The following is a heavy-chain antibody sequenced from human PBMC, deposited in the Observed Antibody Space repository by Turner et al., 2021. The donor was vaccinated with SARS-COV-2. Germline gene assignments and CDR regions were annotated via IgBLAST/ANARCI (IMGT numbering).Heavy chain of an antibody. CDR1: GSTFGAYA. J-gene: IGHJ2*01. CDR3: AKETYGSCWYYQGWSFDL. Sequence: QRLESEGGLVQPGGSLRLSCAASGSTFGAYAMTWVRQAPGRGLQWVATISAGSASTYYADSVRGRFTISRDNSMNTLHLEINSLSADDTAVYYCAKETYGSCWYYQGWSFDLWGRGTRVTVSS. D-gene: IGHD6-13*01. CDR2: ISAGSAST. V-gene: IGHV3-23*01.